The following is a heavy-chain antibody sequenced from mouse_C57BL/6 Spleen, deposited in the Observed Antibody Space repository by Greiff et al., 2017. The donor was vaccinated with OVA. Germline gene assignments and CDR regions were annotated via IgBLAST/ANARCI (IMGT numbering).Heavy chain of an antibody. CDR1: GYAFSSSW. J-gene: IGHJ2*01. D-gene: IGHD2-1*01. Sequence: QVQLQQSGPELVKPGASVKISCKASGYAFSSSWMNWVKQRPGKGLEWIGRIYPGDGDTNYNGKFKGKATLTADKSSSTAYMQLSSLTSEDSAVYFCASYGNFDGWGQGTTLAVSS. V-gene: IGHV1-82*01. CDR2: IYPGDGDT. CDR3: ASYGNFDG.